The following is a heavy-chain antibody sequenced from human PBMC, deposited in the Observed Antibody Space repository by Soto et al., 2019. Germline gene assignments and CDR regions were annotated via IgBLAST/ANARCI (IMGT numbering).Heavy chain of an antibody. CDR1: GGSISNSY. D-gene: IGHD6-19*01. CDR2: IFRTGST. Sequence: TLSLTCTVSGGSISNSYWSWIRQPPGKGLEWIGFIFRTGSTNYNPSVKSRVTISVDTSKNQFSLNLRSETAADTAVYYCARPSKEWLANDAFDIWGQGTMVTVSS. V-gene: IGHV4-59*08. CDR3: ARPSKEWLANDAFDI. J-gene: IGHJ3*02.